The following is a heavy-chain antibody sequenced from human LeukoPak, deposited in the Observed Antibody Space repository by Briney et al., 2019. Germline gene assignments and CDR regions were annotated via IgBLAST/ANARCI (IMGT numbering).Heavy chain of an antibody. V-gene: IGHV1-69*05. J-gene: IGHJ5*02. Sequence: SVKVSCKASGGTFSSYAISWVRQAPGQGLEWIGGIIPIFGAANYAQKFQGRVTITTDESTSTAYMELSSLRSEDTAVYYCARDNYAGANWFDPWGQGTLVTVSS. CDR1: GGTFSSYA. CDR2: IIPIFGAA. CDR3: ARDNYAGANWFDP. D-gene: IGHD1-7*01.